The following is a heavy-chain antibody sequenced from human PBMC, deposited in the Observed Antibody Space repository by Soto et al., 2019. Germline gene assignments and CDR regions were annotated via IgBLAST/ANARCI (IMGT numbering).Heavy chain of an antibody. D-gene: IGHD2-2*01. CDR3: ARSREYQLPPNPDYNWFDP. CDR2: LFSNDEK. J-gene: IGHJ5*02. V-gene: IGHV2-26*01. Sequence: QVTLKESGPVLVKPTETLTLTCTVSGFSLSNARMGVSWIRQPPGKALEWLAHLFSNDEKSYSTSLKSRLTISKDTSKSQVVLTMTNMDPVDTATYYCARSREYQLPPNPDYNWFDPWGQGTLVTVSS. CDR1: GFSLSNARMG.